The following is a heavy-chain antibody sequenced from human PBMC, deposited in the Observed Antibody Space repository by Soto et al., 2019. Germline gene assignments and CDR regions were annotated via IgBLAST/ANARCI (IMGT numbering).Heavy chain of an antibody. CDR2: INAGNGNT. V-gene: IGHV1-3*01. D-gene: IGHD2-2*01. J-gene: IGHJ5*02. CDR3: ARDVGYCSSTSCYYNWFDP. CDR1: GYTFTSYA. Sequence: ASVKVSCKASGYTFTSYAMHWVRQAPGQRLEWMGWINAGNGNTKYSQKFQGRVTITRDTSASTAYMELSSLRSEDTAVYYCARDVGYCSSTSCYYNWFDPWGQGTLVSGSS.